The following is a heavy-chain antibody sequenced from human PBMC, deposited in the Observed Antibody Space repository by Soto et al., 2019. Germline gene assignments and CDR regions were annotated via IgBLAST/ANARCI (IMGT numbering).Heavy chain of an antibody. CDR3: ARRTNGDFGD. J-gene: IGHJ4*02. Sequence: EVQLLESGGGLAQPGGSLTLSCAASGFTFSDYTMSWVRQAPGQVLECISVILSDYNTVYSGSVRGRFTLSRDNSNNTLDLPLNSLRADYTAVYFCARRTNGDFGDWGQGALGAGSS. CDR1: GFTFSDYT. D-gene: IGHD2-8*01. CDR2: ILSDYNT. V-gene: IGHV3-23*03.